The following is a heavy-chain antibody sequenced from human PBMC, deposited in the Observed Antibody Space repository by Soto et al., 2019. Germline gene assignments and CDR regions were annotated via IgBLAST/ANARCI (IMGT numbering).Heavy chain of an antibody. Sequence: LRLSCAASGFTFSSYAMHWVRQAPGKGLEWVAVISYDGSNKYYADSVKGRFTISRDNSKNTLYLQMNSLRAEDTAVYYCARGGRIAARPFDYWGQGTLVTVSS. CDR3: ARGGRIAARPFDY. CDR2: ISYDGSNK. CDR1: GFTFSSYA. D-gene: IGHD6-6*01. J-gene: IGHJ4*02. V-gene: IGHV3-30-3*01.